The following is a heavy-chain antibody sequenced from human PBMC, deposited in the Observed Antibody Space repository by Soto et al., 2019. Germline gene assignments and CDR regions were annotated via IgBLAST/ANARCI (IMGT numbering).Heavy chain of an antibody. CDR2: INHSGSS. Sequence: QLQQWGAGLLKPSETLSLTCAVYGGSFNAYYWSWIRQPPGKGLEWIGEINHSGSSNYSPSLTGRLPISVDTSKTQLSLKLTSMTAADSAVYYCARWNYHHYRHSSGNCRTSSAFDSWGQGTLVSVSS. V-gene: IGHV4-34*02. J-gene: IGHJ4*02. CDR3: ARWNYHHYRHSSGNCRTSSAFDS. D-gene: IGHD3-22*01. CDR1: GGSFNAYY.